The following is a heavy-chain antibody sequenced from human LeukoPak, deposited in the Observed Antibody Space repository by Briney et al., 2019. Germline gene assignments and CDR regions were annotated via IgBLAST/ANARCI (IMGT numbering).Heavy chain of an antibody. V-gene: IGHV3-30*01. CDR2: ISYDGSNK. CDR1: GFTFSSYA. CDR3: ARDKYSSSPAPDY. Sequence: GRSLRLSCAASGFTFSSYAMRWVRQAPGKGLEWVAVISYDGSNKYYADSVKGRFTISRDNSKNTLYLQMNSLRAEDTAVYYCARDKYSSSPAPDYWGQGTLVTVSS. J-gene: IGHJ4*02. D-gene: IGHD6-6*01.